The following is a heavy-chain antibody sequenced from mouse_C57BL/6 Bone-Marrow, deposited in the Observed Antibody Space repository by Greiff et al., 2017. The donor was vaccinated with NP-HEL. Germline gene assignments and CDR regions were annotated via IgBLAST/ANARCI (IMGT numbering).Heavy chain of an antibody. Sequence: EVMLVESGGGLVQPGGSLKLSCAASGFTFSDYYMYWVRQTPEKRLEWVAYISNGGGSTYYPDTVKGRFTISRDNAKNTLYLQMSRLMSENTAMYYCARHLVSYDYDGPYAMDYWGQGTSVTVSS. CDR2: ISNGGGST. J-gene: IGHJ4*01. V-gene: IGHV5-12*01. D-gene: IGHD2-4*01. CDR3: ARHLVSYDYDGPYAMDY. CDR1: GFTFSDYY.